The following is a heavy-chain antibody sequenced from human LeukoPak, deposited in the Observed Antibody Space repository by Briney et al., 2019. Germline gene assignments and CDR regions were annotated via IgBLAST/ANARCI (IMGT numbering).Heavy chain of an antibody. CDR2: MNPNSGNT. V-gene: IGHV1-8*01. D-gene: IGHD6-13*01. CDR1: GYTFTSYD. CDR3: ARGSPRLLLGVYMDV. Sequence: GASVKVSCKASGYTFTSYDITWVRQATGQGLEWMGWMNPNSGNTGYAQNFQGRVTMTRNTSISTVYMELSSLRSEDTAVYYCARGSPRLLLGVYMDVWGQGTTVTVSS. J-gene: IGHJ6*02.